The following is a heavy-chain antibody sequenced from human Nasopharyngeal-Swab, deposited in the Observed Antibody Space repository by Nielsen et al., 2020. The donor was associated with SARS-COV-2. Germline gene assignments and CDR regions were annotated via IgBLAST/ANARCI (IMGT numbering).Heavy chain of an antibody. J-gene: IGHJ4*02. CDR1: GFTFSSYS. CDR3: ARGPDYYDSSGHPFDY. V-gene: IGHV3-21*01. Sequence: GESLKISCAASGFTFSSYSMNWVRQAPGKGLEWVSSISSSSSYIYYADSVKGRFTISRDNAKNSLYLQMNSLRAEDTAVYYCARGPDYYDSSGHPFDYWGQETLVTVSS. CDR2: ISSSSSYI. D-gene: IGHD3-22*01.